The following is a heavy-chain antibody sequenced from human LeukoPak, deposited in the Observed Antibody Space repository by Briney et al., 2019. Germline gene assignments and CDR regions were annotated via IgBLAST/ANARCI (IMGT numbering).Heavy chain of an antibody. CDR3: ARHTLRRFDY. Sequence: GGSLRLSCAAYGCTFTNYWLTWIRQAPGKGLEWVANINQDGGTEYYVDSMKGRFPISRDNAKNLVYLQINSLRAEDTAVYFCARHTLRRFDYWGKGALVTVS. CDR1: GCTFTNYW. CDR2: INQDGGTE. V-gene: IGHV3-7*01. J-gene: IGHJ4*02. D-gene: IGHD1-14*01.